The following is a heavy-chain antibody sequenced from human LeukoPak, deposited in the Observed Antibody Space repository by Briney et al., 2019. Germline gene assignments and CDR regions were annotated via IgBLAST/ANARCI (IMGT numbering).Heavy chain of an antibody. J-gene: IGHJ4*02. CDR3: ARVGCTGGSCYGYLVFDN. CDR1: GFTFSSYE. CDR2: ISSSGSTI. V-gene: IGHV3-48*03. Sequence: PGGSLRLSCAASGFTFSSYEMNWVRQAPGKGLEWVSYISSSGSTIYYADSVRGRFTISRNNARNSLYLQVNRPRAEDTAVYYCARVGCTGGSCYGYLVFDNWGQGTLVTVSS. D-gene: IGHD2-15*01.